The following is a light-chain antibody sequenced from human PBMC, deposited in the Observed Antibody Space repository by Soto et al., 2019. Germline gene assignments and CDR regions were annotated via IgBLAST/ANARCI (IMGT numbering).Light chain of an antibody. J-gene: IGLJ1*01. CDR3: CSYAGSYLGV. V-gene: IGLV2-11*01. CDR1: SSDVGGYNQ. CDR2: DVT. Sequence: QSALTQPRSLSGSPGQSVTISCTGTSSDVGGYNQVSWYQQHPGKAPKLIIFDVTKRPSGIPDRFSASKSGNTASLTISGLQADDEADYYCCSYAGSYLGVFGTGTKLTVL.